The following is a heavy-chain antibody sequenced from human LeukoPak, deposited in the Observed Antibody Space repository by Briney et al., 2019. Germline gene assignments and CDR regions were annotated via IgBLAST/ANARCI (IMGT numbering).Heavy chain of an antibody. CDR3: ARETGSMVRGLPGPRPDY. D-gene: IGHD3-10*01. V-gene: IGHV3-23*01. Sequence: SGGSLRLSCAASGFTFSSYAMSWVRQAPGKGLEWVSAISGSGDSTYYADSVKGRFTISRDNAKNSLYLQMNSLRAEDTAVYYCARETGSMVRGLPGPRPDYWGQGTLVTVSS. J-gene: IGHJ4*02. CDR2: ISGSGDST. CDR1: GFTFSSYA.